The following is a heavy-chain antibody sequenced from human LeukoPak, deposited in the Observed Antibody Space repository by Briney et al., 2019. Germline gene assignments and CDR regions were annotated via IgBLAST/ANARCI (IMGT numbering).Heavy chain of an antibody. CDR3: AKADDYSNNAFDI. Sequence: PGGSLRLSCAASGFTFSNYAVSWVRQAPGRGLEWVSGISDSGGDTYYADSVKGRFTISRDNSKNTLYLQMNSLRAEDTAVYYCAKADDYSNNAFDIWGQGTMVTVSS. V-gene: IGHV3-23*01. CDR2: ISDSGGDT. D-gene: IGHD4-11*01. J-gene: IGHJ3*02. CDR1: GFTFSNYA.